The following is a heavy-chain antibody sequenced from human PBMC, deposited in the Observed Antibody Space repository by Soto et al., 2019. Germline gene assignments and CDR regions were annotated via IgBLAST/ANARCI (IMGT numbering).Heavy chain of an antibody. CDR1: GFTFGSFA. CDR2: ISFHGRHQ. D-gene: IGHD6-19*01. J-gene: IGHJ4*02. Sequence: QLVESGGGVVQPGKSLRLSCAGSGFTFGSFAMHWVRQAPGKGLEWVAVISFHGRHQYYADSVKGRFTISRDNSNNAVYLQLSSLILEDTAVYYCAKDLGSSGWEYFDHWGQGTLVTVSS. V-gene: IGHV3-30*18. CDR3: AKDLGSSGWEYFDH.